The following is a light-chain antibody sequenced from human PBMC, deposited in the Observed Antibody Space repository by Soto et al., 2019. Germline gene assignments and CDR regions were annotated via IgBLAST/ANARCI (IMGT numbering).Light chain of an antibody. CDR1: SSDVGGYNY. Sequence: QSALTQPASVSGSPGQSITISCTGTSSDVGGYNYVSWYQQRPGKAPKLMIYEVSNRPSGVSNRFSGSKSGNTASLTISGLQAEDEADYYCSSYTSSSTPYAFGTGTKVTAL. V-gene: IGLV2-14*01. CDR3: SSYTSSSTPYA. CDR2: EVS. J-gene: IGLJ1*01.